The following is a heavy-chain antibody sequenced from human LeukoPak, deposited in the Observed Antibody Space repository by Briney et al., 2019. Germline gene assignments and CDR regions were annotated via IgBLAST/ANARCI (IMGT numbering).Heavy chain of an antibody. V-gene: IGHV7-4-1*02. D-gene: IGHD3-3*01. CDR3: ARDEARAGPYYDFWSGVRPRYGMDV. CDR2: INTNTGNP. Sequence: ASVKVSCTASGYTFTSYAMNWVRQAPGQGLEWMGWINTNTGNPTYAQGFTGRFVFSLDTSVSTAYLQISSLKAEDTAVYYCARDEARAGPYYDFWSGVRPRYGMDVWGQGTTVTVSS. J-gene: IGHJ6*02. CDR1: GYTFTSYA.